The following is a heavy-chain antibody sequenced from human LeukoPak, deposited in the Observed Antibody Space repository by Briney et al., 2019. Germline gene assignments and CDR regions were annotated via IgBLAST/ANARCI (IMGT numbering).Heavy chain of an antibody. CDR1: GFNFSSYG. Sequence: GRSLRLSCAASGFNFSSYGMHWVRQAPGKGPEWVAVIWYDGSNKYYADSVKGRFTISRDNSKNTLYLQMNSLRAEDTAVYYCARAYPELRYFDWLPNYYYGMDVWGQGTTVTVSS. V-gene: IGHV3-33*01. J-gene: IGHJ6*02. CDR3: ARAYPELRYFDWLPNYYYGMDV. CDR2: IWYDGSNK. D-gene: IGHD3-9*01.